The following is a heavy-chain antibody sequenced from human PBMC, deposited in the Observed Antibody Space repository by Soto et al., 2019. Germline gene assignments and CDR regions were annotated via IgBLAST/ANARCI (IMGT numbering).Heavy chain of an antibody. CDR1: GFSFTTDGMG. Sequence: QITLKETGPTLVKPTQTLTLTCTFSGFSFTTDGMGVGWIRQPPGKALEWLARIYLDDDTGYSPSLKSRLTITKNASRNQVVLTLTNMDPADTATYYLAQLYWAASGTRYYFDSWGQGTLVTGSS. J-gene: IGHJ4*02. CDR3: AQLYWAASGTRYYFDS. D-gene: IGHD6-13*01. V-gene: IGHV2-5*02. CDR2: IYLDDDT.